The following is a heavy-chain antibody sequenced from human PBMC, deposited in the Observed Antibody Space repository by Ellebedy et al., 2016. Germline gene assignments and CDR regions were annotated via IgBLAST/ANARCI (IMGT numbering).Heavy chain of an antibody. V-gene: IGHV1-69*13. J-gene: IGHJ4*02. D-gene: IGHD3-22*01. CDR1: GYIFTSYD. CDR2: IIPIFGTA. CDR3: ARDGEGDYYDSSGY. Sequence: SVKVSCXASGYIFTSYDLNWVRQAPGQGLEWMGGIIPIFGTANYAQKFQGRVTITADESTSTAYMELSSLRSEDTAVYYCARDGEGDYYDSSGYWGQGTLVTVSS.